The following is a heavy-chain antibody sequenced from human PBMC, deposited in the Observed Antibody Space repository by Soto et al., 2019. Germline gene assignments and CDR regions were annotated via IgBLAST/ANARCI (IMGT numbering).Heavy chain of an antibody. CDR3: ARMTVPAAKNAFDI. J-gene: IGHJ3*02. D-gene: IGHD2-2*01. CDR1: GGSISSYY. V-gene: IGHV4-4*07. Sequence: SETLSLTCTVSGGSISSYYWSWIRPPAGKGLEWIGRIYTSWSTNYNPSLKSRVTMSVDTSKNQFSLKLSSVTAADTAVYYCARMTVPAAKNAFDIWGQGTMVTVSS. CDR2: IYTSWST.